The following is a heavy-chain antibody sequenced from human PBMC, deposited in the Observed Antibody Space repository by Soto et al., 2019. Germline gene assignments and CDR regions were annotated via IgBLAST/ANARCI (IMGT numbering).Heavy chain of an antibody. CDR2: INPGNGRT. D-gene: IGHD3-3*01. J-gene: IGHJ4*02. CDR1: GYTFTNYA. Sequence: GASVKVSCKASGYTFTNYAIHWVRQAPGKRLEWMGWINPGNGRTKYSQNFQGRVTITRDTSTSTAFMELGRLRFDDSALYYWARVGSTIFHFDYWGQGTLVTVSS. CDR3: ARVGSTIFHFDY. V-gene: IGHV1-3*01.